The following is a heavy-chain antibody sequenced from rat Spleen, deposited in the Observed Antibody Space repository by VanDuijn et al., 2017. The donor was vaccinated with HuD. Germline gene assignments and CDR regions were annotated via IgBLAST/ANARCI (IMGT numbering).Heavy chain of an antibody. CDR2: MWNDGDT. V-gene: IGHV2-32*01. CDR3: ARDVGLGGVMDA. D-gene: IGHD4-1*01. CDR1: GFSLTSYH. J-gene: IGHJ4*01. Sequence: QVRLKESGPRLVQPSQTLSVTCTVSGFSLTSYHVHWVRQPPGKGLEWMGIMWNDGDTSYNSALKSRLSISRDTSKSQVFLKMTSLQTEDTATYYCARDVGLGGVMDAWGQGASVTVSS.